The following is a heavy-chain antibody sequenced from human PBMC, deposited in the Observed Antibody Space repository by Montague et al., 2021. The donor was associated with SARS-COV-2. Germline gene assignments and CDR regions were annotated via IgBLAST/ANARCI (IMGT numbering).Heavy chain of an antibody. Sequence: SETLSLICTVSGDSITYFYWSWIRQPAGKGLEWIGRVSSSGSTNYNPSLRSRVSMPVDTSKSQFSLKLSSVTAADTAVYYCARDVVTHLGTFDYWGRGTLVTVSS. CDR1: GDSITYFY. CDR3: ARDVVTHLGTFDY. V-gene: IGHV4-4*07. D-gene: IGHD4-23*01. J-gene: IGHJ4*02. CDR2: VSSSGST.